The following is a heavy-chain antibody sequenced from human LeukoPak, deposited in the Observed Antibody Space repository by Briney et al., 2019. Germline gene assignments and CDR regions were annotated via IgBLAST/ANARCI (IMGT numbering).Heavy chain of an antibody. J-gene: IGHJ3*02. CDR3: ARGNIVVVTAIQAFDI. D-gene: IGHD2-21*02. CDR1: GFTFSSYS. CDR2: ISSSSSYI. V-gene: IGHV3-21*01. Sequence: PGGSLRLSCAASGFTFSSYSMNWVRQAPGKGLEWVSSISSSSSYIYYADSVKGRFTISRDNAKNSLYLQMNSLRAEDTAVYYCARGNIVVVTAIQAFDIWGQGTMVTVSS.